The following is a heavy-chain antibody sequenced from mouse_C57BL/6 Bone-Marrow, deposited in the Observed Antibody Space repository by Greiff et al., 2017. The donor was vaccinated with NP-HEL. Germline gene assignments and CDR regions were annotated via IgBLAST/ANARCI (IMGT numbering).Heavy chain of an antibody. CDR3: AGIYTYLDY. V-gene: IGHV14-2*01. Sequence: VQLQQSGAELVKPGASVKLSCTASGFNFNDYYMHWVKQRPGQGLEWIGRIDPGDGDTKYAQKFQSKATITADTSSNTAYLQLSSLTSEDTAVYYCAGIYTYLDYWGQGTTLTVSS. CDR2: IDPGDGDT. D-gene: IGHD2-1*01. CDR1: GFNFNDYY. J-gene: IGHJ2*01.